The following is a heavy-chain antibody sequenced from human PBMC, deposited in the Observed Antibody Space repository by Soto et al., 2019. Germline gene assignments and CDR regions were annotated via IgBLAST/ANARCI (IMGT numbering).Heavy chain of an antibody. CDR2: IYASDST. J-gene: IGHJ6*02. Sequence: EVQLVESGGGLIQPGGSLRLSVAVFGLTVSSYAMSWVRQAPGEGLEWASVIYASDSTHYADSVKGRFTISRDNSKNTLFVQMNSLRAEDTAVYYCAKGWMDVWGQGTTVTVS. CDR3: AKGWMDV. V-gene: IGHV3-53*01. CDR1: GLTVSSYA.